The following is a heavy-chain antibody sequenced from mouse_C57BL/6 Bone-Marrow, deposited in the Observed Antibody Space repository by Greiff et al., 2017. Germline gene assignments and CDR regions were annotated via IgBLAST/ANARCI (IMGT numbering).Heavy chain of an antibody. J-gene: IGHJ4*01. CDR3: ASLLLQGMDY. D-gene: IGHD1-1*01. Sequence: QVQLQQPGAELVKPGASVKLSCKASGYTFTSYWMHWVNQRPGQGLEWIGMIHPNSGSTNYNEKFKSKATLTVDKSSSTAYMQLSSLTSEDSAVYYCASLLLQGMDYWGQGTSVTVSS. V-gene: IGHV1-64*01. CDR2: IHPNSGST. CDR1: GYTFTSYW.